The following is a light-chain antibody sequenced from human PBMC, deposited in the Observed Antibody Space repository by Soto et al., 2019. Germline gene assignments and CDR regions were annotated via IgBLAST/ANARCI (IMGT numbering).Light chain of an antibody. Sequence: QPASVSGSPRQSITISCTGTNSDVGSYNLVSWFQQHPGKAPKLVIYEVTKRPSGVSDRFSGSKSGNTASLTISGLQAEDEADYYCFSYAGDSVYVFGTGTKV. J-gene: IGLJ1*01. CDR3: FSYAGDSVYV. CDR1: NSDVGSYNL. CDR2: EVT. V-gene: IGLV2-23*02.